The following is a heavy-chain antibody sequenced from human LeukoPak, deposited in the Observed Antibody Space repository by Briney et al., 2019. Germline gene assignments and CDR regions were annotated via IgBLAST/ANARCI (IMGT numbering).Heavy chain of an antibody. CDR3: ARVTDSSRALEFDY. V-gene: IGHV1-2*02. D-gene: IGHD1-1*01. CDR2: INPNSGGT. Sequence: ASVKVSCKASGYTFTGYYIHWVRQAPGQGLEWMGWINPNSGGTNYAQKFQGRVTMTRDTSISTAYMELSRLRSDDTAVYYCARVTDSSRALEFDYWGQGTLVTVSS. J-gene: IGHJ4*02. CDR1: GYTFTGYY.